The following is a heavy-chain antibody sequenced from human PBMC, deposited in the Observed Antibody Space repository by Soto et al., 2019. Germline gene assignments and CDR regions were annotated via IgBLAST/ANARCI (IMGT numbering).Heavy chain of an antibody. CDR1: RYTYTCCY. CDR2: INPNSGGT. CDR3: ARFRYPASRASHQYNWFDP. J-gene: IGHJ5*02. V-gene: IGHV1-2*04. Sequence: ASAKASCKDPRYTYTCCYMHSVRHSHGQGLEWMGWINPNSGGTNYAQKFQGWVTMTRDTSISTAYMELSRLRSDDTAVYYCARFRYPASRASHQYNWFDPWGQGTLVTVSS. D-gene: IGHD3-16*02.